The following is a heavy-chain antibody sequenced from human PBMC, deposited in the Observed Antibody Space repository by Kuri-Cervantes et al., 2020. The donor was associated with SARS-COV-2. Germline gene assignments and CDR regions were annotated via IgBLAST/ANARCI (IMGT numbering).Heavy chain of an antibody. CDR3: ARDRWDSSSFPRFAY. J-gene: IGHJ4*02. CDR2: IIPIFGTA. D-gene: IGHD6-6*01. Sequence: SVKVSCKASGGTFSSYTISWVRQAPGQGLEWMGGIIPIFGTANYAQKFQGRVTITADKSTSTAYMELSSLRSEDTAVYYCARDRWDSSSFPRFAYWGQGTLVTVSS. CDR1: GGTFSSYT. V-gene: IGHV1-69*06.